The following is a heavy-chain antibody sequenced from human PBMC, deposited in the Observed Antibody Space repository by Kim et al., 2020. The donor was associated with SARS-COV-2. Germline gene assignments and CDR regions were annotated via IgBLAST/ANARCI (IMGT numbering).Heavy chain of an antibody. J-gene: IGHJ4*02. CDR3: AADHYSGAD. D-gene: IGHD2-21*01. Sequence: GGNQFYADSVKGRFTISRDISKNTLYLQMNSLRADDTAVYYCAADHYSGADWGQGTLVTVSS. CDR2: GGNQ. V-gene: IGHV3-53*01.